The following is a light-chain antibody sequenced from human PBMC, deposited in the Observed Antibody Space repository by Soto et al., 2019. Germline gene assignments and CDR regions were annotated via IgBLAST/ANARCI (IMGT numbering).Light chain of an antibody. CDR2: SNN. V-gene: IGLV1-44*01. Sequence: QSVLTQAPSASETPGQRVTISCSGGSSNIGRNTVNWYQQLPGTAPKLLIYSNNRRPSGVPDRFSGSKSGTSASLAISGLQSEDEAHYYCAACDDSLTDDVFGNGTRSXX. J-gene: IGLJ1*01. CDR1: SSNIGRNT. CDR3: AACDDSLTDDV.